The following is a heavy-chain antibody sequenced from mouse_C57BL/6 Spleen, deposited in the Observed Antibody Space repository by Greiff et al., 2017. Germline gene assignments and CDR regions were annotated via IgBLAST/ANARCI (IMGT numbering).Heavy chain of an antibody. CDR3: ARPRGAY. V-gene: IGHV5-12*01. CDR1: GFTFCDYY. CDR2: ISNGGGST. J-gene: IGHJ3*01. Sequence: EVKLVESGGGLVQPGGSLKLSCAASGFTFCDYYMSWVRQTPEKRLDWVAYISNGGGSTYYPDTVKGRFTISRDNAKNTLYLQMSRLKSEDTAMYYCARPRGAYWGQGTLVTVSA.